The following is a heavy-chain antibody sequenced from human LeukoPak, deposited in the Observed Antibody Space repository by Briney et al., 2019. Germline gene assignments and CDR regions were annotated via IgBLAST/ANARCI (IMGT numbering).Heavy chain of an antibody. D-gene: IGHD3-9*01. CDR2: ISSSGSTI. J-gene: IGHJ6*03. CDR3: ARDSNILTPYYMDV. Sequence: PGGSLRLSCAASGFTFSDYYMSWIRQAPGKGLEWVSYISSSGSTIYYADSVKGRFTISRDNAKNSLYLQMNSLRAEDTAVYYCARDSNILTPYYMDVWGKGTTVTVSS. CDR1: GFTFSDYY. V-gene: IGHV3-11*04.